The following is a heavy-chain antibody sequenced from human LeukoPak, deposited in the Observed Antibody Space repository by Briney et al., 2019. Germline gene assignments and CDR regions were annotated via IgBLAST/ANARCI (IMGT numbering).Heavy chain of an antibody. D-gene: IGHD3-3*01. CDR1: GYTFTGYD. V-gene: IGHV1-8*01. J-gene: IGHJ5*02. CDR3: GRGRLRSLNWFDP. CDR2: MNPNSGNT. Sequence: ASVKVSCKASGYTFTGYDINWVRQATGQGLEWMGWMNPNSGNTGYAQKFQGRVTMTRNTSISTAYMELSSLRSEDTAVYYCGRGRLRSLNWFDPWGQGTLVTVS.